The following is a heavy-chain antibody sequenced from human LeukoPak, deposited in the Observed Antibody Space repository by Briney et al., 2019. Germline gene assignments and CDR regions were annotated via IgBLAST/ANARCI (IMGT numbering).Heavy chain of an antibody. Sequence: PGGSLRLSCAASGFTFSSYGMHWVRQAPGKGLEWVAVISYDGSNKYYADSVKGRFTISRDNSKNTLYLQMNSLRAEDTAVYYCAKGELAVARSLGLMDVWGKGTTVTVSS. J-gene: IGHJ6*03. D-gene: IGHD6-19*01. CDR3: AKGELAVARSLGLMDV. V-gene: IGHV3-30*18. CDR2: ISYDGSNK. CDR1: GFTFSSYG.